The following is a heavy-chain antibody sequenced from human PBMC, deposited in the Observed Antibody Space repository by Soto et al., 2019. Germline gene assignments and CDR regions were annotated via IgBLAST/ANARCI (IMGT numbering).Heavy chain of an antibody. J-gene: IGHJ3*02. CDR2: ISSSSYI. V-gene: IGHV3-21*01. D-gene: IGHD4-17*01. Sequence: GGSLRLSCAASGFTFSSYSMNWVRQAPGKGLEWVSSISSSSYIYYADSVKGRFTISRDNAKNSLYLQMNSLRAEDTAVYYCAREGGDYVGAFDIWGQGTMVTVSS. CDR3: AREGGDYVGAFDI. CDR1: GFTFSSYS.